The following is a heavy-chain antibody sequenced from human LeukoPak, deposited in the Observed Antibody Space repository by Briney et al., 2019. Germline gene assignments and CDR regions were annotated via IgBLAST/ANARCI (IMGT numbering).Heavy chain of an antibody. D-gene: IGHD3-22*01. CDR2: ISYDGSNK. J-gene: IGHJ4*02. CDR1: GFTFSSCA. V-gene: IGHV3-30*04. Sequence: GGSLRLSCAASGFTFSSCAMHWVRQAPGKGLEWVAVISYDGSNKYYADSVKGRFTISRDNSKNTLYLQMNSLRAEDTAVYYCARGSTYYDSSGQVPFDYWGQGTLVTVSS. CDR3: ARGSTYYDSSGQVPFDY.